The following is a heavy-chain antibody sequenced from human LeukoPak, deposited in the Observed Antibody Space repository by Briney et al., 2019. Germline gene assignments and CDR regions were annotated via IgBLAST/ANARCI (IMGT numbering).Heavy chain of an antibody. CDR2: IWYDGTNK. CDR1: GFSFSSYG. J-gene: IGHJ4*02. V-gene: IGHV3-33*01. CDR3: ARDQRGFSYSKYYFDC. Sequence: GGSLRLSCAASGFSFSSYGMHWVRQAPGKGLEWVAVIWYDGTNKYYADSVKGRFTISRDNSKNTLYLQMNSLRAEDTAVYYCARDQRGFSYSKYYFDCWGQGTLVTVSS. D-gene: IGHD5-18*01.